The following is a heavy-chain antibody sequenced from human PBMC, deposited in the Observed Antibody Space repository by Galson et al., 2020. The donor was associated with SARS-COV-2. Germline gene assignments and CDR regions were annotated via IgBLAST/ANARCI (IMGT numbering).Heavy chain of an antibody. CDR1: GFTFDDYG. D-gene: IGHD3-10*01. CDR3: ARGDYYGSLLGAF. J-gene: IGHJ4*02. Sequence: GESLKISCAASGFTFDDYGMSWVRQAPGKGLEWVSGINWNGGSTGYADSVKGRFTISRDNAKNSLYLQMNSLRAEDTALYHCARGDYYGSLLGAFWGQGTLVTVSS. V-gene: IGHV3-20*01. CDR2: INWNGGST.